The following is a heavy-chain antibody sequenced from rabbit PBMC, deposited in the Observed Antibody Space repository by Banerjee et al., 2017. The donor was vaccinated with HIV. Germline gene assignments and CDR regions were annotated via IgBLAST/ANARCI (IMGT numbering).Heavy chain of an antibody. J-gene: IGHJ4*01. CDR2: ISTGGST. Sequence: QSLEESGGDLVKPGASLTLTCTASGFSFSSSYYMCWVRQAPGKGLEYIGAISTGGSTYYASWVNGRFTISKTSSTTVTLQMTSLTAADTATYFCARYGSSSNSYVLWGQGTLVTVS. D-gene: IGHD8-1*01. CDR1: GFSFSSSYY. CDR3: ARYGSSSNSYVL. V-gene: IGHV1S40*01.